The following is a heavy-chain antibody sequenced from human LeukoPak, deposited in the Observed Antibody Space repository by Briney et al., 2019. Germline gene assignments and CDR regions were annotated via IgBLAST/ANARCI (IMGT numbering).Heavy chain of an antibody. Sequence: GGSLRLSCAASGFTFSSFWMSWVRQAPGKGLAWVANIKQDGSEKYFVDSVKGRFTISRDNAKNSLYLQMSSLRAEDTAVYYCARGGSRHPSPEDYWGRGTLVTVSS. CDR3: ARGGSRHPSPEDY. CDR2: IKQDGSEK. V-gene: IGHV3-7*03. CDR1: GFTFSSFW. J-gene: IGHJ4*02. D-gene: IGHD1-1*01.